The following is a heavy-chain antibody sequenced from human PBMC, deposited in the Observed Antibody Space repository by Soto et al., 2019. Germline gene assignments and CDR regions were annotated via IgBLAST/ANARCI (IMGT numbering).Heavy chain of an antibody. V-gene: IGHV3-7*03. J-gene: IGHJ4*02. Sequence: GVSLRLSCEASGFTFSNHWMNWVLQAPGKGLEWVANIKQDGSEKFFVDSVKGRFTISRDNARNSLYLQMNSLRAEDTAVYYCARAYGSAWYLDYWGQGALVTVSS. D-gene: IGHD6-19*01. CDR2: IKQDGSEK. CDR3: ARAYGSAWYLDY. CDR1: GFTFSNHW.